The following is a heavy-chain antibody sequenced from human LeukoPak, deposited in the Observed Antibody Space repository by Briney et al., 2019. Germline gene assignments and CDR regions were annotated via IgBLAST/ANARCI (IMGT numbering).Heavy chain of an antibody. Sequence: GSLRLSCAAAGFTFSSYGMSWVRQPPGKGLEWIGEIYHSGSTNYNPSLKSRVTISVDKSKNQFSLKLSSVTAADTAVYYCARVDSDCSSTSCYHYYYYGMDVWGQGTTVTVSS. J-gene: IGHJ6*02. V-gene: IGHV4-4*02. D-gene: IGHD2-2*01. CDR3: ARVDSDCSSTSCYHYYYYGMDV. CDR2: IYHSGST. CDR1: GFTFSSYGM.